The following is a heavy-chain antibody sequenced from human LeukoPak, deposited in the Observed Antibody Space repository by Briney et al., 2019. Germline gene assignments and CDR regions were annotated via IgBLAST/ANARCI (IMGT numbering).Heavy chain of an antibody. V-gene: IGHV4-4*07. CDR1: GDSISAYY. CDR3: ARGRQNGDYFAH. J-gene: IGHJ4*02. Sequence: SETLSLTCTVSGDSISAYYWSWIRQAAGKGLDYIGRVFASGGANYSPCHENRVTMSVDTSKNQFSLRLRSVTAADTAMYYCARGRQNGDYFAHWGQGILVTVSS. D-gene: IGHD4-17*01. CDR2: VFASGGA.